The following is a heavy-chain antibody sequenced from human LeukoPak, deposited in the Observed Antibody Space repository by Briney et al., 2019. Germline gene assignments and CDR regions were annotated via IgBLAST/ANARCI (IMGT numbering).Heavy chain of an antibody. Sequence: QSGGSLRLSCAASGFTFSRYWMHWLRHAPGKGLVWVSRIDSDGTNRDYADSVKGRFTISRDNAKNTVYLQMNSLRDEDTAVYYCEGRATGLTEYWGQGSLVTVSA. J-gene: IGHJ4*02. D-gene: IGHD3-9*01. CDR2: IDSDGTNR. CDR1: GFTFSRYW. CDR3: EGRATGLTEY. V-gene: IGHV3-74*01.